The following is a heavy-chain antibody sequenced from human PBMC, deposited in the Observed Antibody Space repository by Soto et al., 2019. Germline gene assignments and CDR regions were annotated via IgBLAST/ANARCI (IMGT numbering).Heavy chain of an antibody. CDR3: ARGLLGKDAFDI. J-gene: IGHJ3*02. CDR1: AFSLSNSGKC. Sequence: SGPTLVNPTQMNTLTCTFSAFSLSNSGKCMSWIRKPPGKALEWLARIDWDDDKYYSTSLKTRLTISKDTSKNQVVLTMTNMDPVDTATYYCARGLLGKDAFDIWGQGTMVTVSS. V-gene: IGHV2-70*11. CDR2: IDWDDDK.